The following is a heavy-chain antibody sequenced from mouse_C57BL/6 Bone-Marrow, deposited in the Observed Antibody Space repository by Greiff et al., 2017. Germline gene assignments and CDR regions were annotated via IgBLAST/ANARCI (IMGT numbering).Heavy chain of an antibody. V-gene: IGHV1-55*01. Sequence: QVQLQQPGAELVKPGASVTMSCKASGYTFTSYWITWVKQRPGQGLEWIGVLYPGSGSPNYNEQFKITATLTVAPSSSTAYMQLSSLTSEDSAFYYCARVGSDDGGKGTTLTGSS. D-gene: IGHD1-1*02. CDR1: GYTFTSYW. CDR3: ARVGSDD. J-gene: IGHJ2*01. CDR2: LYPGSGSP.